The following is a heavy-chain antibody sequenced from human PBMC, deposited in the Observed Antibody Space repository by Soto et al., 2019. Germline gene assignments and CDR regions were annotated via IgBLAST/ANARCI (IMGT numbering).Heavy chain of an antibody. J-gene: IGHJ3*02. Sequence: GGSLRLSCAASGFTFSSYAMSWVRQAPGKGLEWVSAISGSGGSTYYADSVKGRFTISRDNSKNTLYLQMNSLRAEDTAVYYCAKELVRGGSSTSCDVLDIWGKGKMVPVSS. D-gene: IGHD2-2*01. CDR2: ISGSGGST. CDR1: GFTFSSYA. CDR3: AKELVRGGSSTSCDVLDI. V-gene: IGHV3-23*01.